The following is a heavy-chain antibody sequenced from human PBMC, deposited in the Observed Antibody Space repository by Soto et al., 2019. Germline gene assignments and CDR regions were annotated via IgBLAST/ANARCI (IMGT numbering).Heavy chain of an antibody. CDR1: GFTFSSYA. J-gene: IGHJ4*02. CDR3: AKDPLPIVGATFTDY. D-gene: IGHD1-26*01. Sequence: GGSLRLSCAASGFTFSSYAMSWVRQAPGEGLEWVSAISGSGGSTYYADSVKGRFTISRDNSKNTLYLQMNSLRAEDTAVYYCAKDPLPIVGATFTDYWGQGTLVTVSS. CDR2: ISGSGGST. V-gene: IGHV3-23*01.